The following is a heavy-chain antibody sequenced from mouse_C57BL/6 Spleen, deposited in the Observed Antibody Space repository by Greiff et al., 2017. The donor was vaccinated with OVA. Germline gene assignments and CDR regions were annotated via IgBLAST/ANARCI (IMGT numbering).Heavy chain of an antibody. CDR2: INPNNGGT. CDR1: GYTFTDYN. Sequence: VQLQQSGPELVKPGASVKIPCKASGYTFTDYNMDWVKQSHGKSLEWIGDINPNNGGTIYNQKFKGKATLTVDKSSSTAYMELRSLTSEDTTVYYCARSYGNYVYFDYWGQGTTLTVSS. V-gene: IGHV1-18*01. D-gene: IGHD2-1*01. CDR3: ARSYGNYVYFDY. J-gene: IGHJ2*01.